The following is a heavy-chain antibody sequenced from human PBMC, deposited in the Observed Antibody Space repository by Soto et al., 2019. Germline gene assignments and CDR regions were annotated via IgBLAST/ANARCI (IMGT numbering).Heavy chain of an antibody. Sequence: SVKVSCKASGGTFSSYAISWVRQAPGQGLEWMGGIIPIFGTANYAQKFQGRVTITADESTSTAYMELSSLRSEDTAVYYCASDSKYYYDSSGYYGFDYWGQGTLVTVSS. V-gene: IGHV1-69*13. CDR3: ASDSKYYYDSSGYYGFDY. CDR1: GGTFSSYA. D-gene: IGHD3-22*01. J-gene: IGHJ4*02. CDR2: IIPIFGTA.